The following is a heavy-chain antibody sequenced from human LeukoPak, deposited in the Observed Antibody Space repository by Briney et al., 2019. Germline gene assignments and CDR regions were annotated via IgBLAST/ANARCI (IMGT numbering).Heavy chain of an antibody. Sequence: SETLSLTCTVSGGSISSSSYYWGWIRQPPGKGLEWIGSIYYSGSTYYNPSLKSRVTISVDTSKNQFSLKLSSVTAADTAVYYCARGYYYDSSGYPRYYYYGMDVWGQGTTVTVSS. D-gene: IGHD3-22*01. V-gene: IGHV4-39*07. CDR3: ARGYYYDSSGYPRYYYYGMDV. CDR2: IYYSGST. CDR1: GGSISSSSYY. J-gene: IGHJ6*02.